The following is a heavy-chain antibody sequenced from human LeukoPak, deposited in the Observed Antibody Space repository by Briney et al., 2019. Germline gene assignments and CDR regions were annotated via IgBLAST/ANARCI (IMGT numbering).Heavy chain of an antibody. D-gene: IGHD2-2*01. CDR1: GFTFSGSA. CDR3: TRARSYAYDY. J-gene: IGHJ4*02. V-gene: IGHV3-73*01. Sequence: GGSLRFSCAASGFTFSGSAMHWVRQDSGKGLEWAGRIRSKANSYATAYAASVKGRFTISRDDSKNTAYLQMNSLKTEDTAVYYCTRARSYAYDYWGQGTLVTVSS. CDR2: IRSKANSYAT.